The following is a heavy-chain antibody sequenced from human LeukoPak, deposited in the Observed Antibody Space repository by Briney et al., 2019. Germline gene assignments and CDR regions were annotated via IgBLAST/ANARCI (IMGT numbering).Heavy chain of an antibody. CDR2: ISGSGGST. V-gene: IGHV3-23*01. D-gene: IGHD3-10*01. CDR1: GFTFSDYA. J-gene: IGHJ3*02. CDR3: AKDHDYYKSGPI. Sequence: GGSLRLSCAASGFTFSDYAMNWVRQAPGKGQEWVSAISGSGGSTYYTDSVKGRFTISRDNSKNALYLQMNSLRAEDTAEYYCAKDHDYYKSGPIWGQGTMVTVSS.